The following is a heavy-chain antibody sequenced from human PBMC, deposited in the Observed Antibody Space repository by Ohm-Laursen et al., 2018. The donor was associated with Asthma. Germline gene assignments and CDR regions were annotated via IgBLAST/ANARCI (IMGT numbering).Heavy chain of an antibody. V-gene: IGHV3-11*06. CDR3: ARVVTTVTTFDY. Sequence: SLRLSCTASGFTFSDYYMSWIRQAPGKGLEWVSYFSSSSSYTNYADSVKGRFTISRDNAKNSLYLQMNSLRAEDTAVYYCARVVTTVTTFDYWGQGTLVTVSS. CDR2: FSSSSSYT. D-gene: IGHD4-11*01. CDR1: GFTFSDYY. J-gene: IGHJ4*02.